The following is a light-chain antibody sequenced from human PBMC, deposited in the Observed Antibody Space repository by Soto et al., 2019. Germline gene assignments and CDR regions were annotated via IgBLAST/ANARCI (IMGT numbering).Light chain of an antibody. V-gene: IGKV2-30*01. CDR3: MQGTHWPLT. J-gene: IGKJ4*01. Sequence: DVLMTQSTLSLPVTLGRPASISCIFSQSLLYSDGNTYLNWFQQRPGQSPRRLIYKVSTRDSGVPDRFSGSGSGTDFALKISRVEADDVRVYCCMQGTHWPLTFGGGTKVDIK. CDR2: KVS. CDR1: QSLLYSDGNTY.